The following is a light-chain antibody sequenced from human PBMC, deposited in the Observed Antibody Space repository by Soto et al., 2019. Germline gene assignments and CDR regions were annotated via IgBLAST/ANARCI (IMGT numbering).Light chain of an antibody. CDR1: QTISSW. CDR3: QHYNSYSEA. Sequence: DIKMTQSAATLSGPVGDRVTITYRASQTISSWLAWYQQKPGKATKLLIYKASTLKSGVPSRFSGSGSGKAFTLTIGSMQTNDFATSYCQHYNSYSEAFGHGTKV. V-gene: IGKV1-5*03. CDR2: KAS. J-gene: IGKJ1*01.